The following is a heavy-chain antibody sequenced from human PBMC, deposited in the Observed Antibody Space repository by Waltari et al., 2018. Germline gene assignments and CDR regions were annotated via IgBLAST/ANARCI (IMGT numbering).Heavy chain of an antibody. J-gene: IGHJ4*02. CDR3: AKGHSGSYGLKD. Sequence: EVQLVESGGGLVQPGRSLRLSCAVSGFHFEDYAMHWVRQAPGKGLEWVSGISWNSDNIGYADSVKGRFTISRDNAKNSLYLQMNSLRPEDTALYYCAKGHSGSYGLKDWGQGTLVTVSS. D-gene: IGHD1-26*01. CDR1: GFHFEDYA. CDR2: ISWNSDNI. V-gene: IGHV3-9*01.